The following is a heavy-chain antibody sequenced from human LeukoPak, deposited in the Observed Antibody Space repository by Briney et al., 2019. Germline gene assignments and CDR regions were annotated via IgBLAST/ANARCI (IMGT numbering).Heavy chain of an antibody. V-gene: IGHV3-7*04. CDR3: ARDATYSEGATYYDRLDY. J-gene: IGHJ4*02. Sequence: RPGGSLRLSCAASGFTFSSYWMTWVRQAPGKGLEWVANINRDGTTKNYVDSVQGRFTISRDNAQSSLYLQMSSLRAEDTAVYFCARDATYSEGATYYDRLDYWGQGAQVTVSS. CDR1: GFTFSSYW. CDR2: INRDGTTK. D-gene: IGHD3-22*01.